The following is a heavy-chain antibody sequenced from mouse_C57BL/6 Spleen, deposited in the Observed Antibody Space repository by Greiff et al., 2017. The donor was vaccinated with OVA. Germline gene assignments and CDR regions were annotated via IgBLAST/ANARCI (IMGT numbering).Heavy chain of an antibody. V-gene: IGHV1-22*01. D-gene: IGHD1-1*01. CDR2: INPNNGGN. J-gene: IGHJ2*01. CDR1: GYTFTDYN. CDR3: GTTVVGDYFDY. Sequence: EVKLEESGPELVKPGASVKMSCKASGYTFTDYNMHWVQTSHGKSLEWIGYINPNNGGNSYNQKFKGKATLTVNKSSSTAYMELRSLTSEDSAVYYCGTTVVGDYFDYWGQGTTLTVSS.